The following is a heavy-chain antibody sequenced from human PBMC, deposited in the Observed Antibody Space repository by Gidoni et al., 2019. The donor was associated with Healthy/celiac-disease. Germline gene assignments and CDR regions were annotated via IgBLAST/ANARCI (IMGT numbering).Heavy chain of an antibody. CDR3: AKKTPVGWLQERYFDY. CDR1: GFHFSSFG. D-gene: IGHD5-18*01. Sequence: VRLVESGGGVVRPGRSLRLSCAASGFHFSSFGMHWVRQAPGKGLEWVAVRSYDGSNKYYADSVKGRFTISRDNSRNTLYLQMNSLRAEDTAVYYCAKKTPVGWLQERYFDYWGQGTLVTVSS. V-gene: IGHV3-30*18. J-gene: IGHJ4*02. CDR2: RSYDGSNK.